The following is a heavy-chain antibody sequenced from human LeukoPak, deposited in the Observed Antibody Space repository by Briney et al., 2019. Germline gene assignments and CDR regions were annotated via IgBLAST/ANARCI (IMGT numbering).Heavy chain of an antibody. CDR3: ARENGHTYGYVFFDY. V-gene: IGHV3-21*04. D-gene: IGHD5-18*01. Sequence: GGSLRLSCAASGFTFSSYSMNWVRQAPGKGLEWVSSISSSSSYIYYADSVKGRFTISRDNAKNSLYLQMNRLRAEDTAVYYCARENGHTYGYVFFDYWGQGTLVTVSS. CDR1: GFTFSSYS. J-gene: IGHJ4*02. CDR2: ISSSSSYI.